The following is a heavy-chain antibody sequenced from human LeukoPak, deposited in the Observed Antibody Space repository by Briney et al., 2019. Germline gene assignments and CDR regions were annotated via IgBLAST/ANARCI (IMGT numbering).Heavy chain of an antibody. CDR2: IYYSGST. CDR3: ARTVSSSWYVDN. Sequence: SQTLSLTCTVSGGSISSGGYYWIWIPQHQGQDLEWIGYIYYSGSTYYNPSLQSRVTISVDTSKNQFSLKLSSVTAAATAVYCCARTVSSSWYVDNWGQGTLVTVSS. CDR1: GGSISSGGYY. V-gene: IGHV4-31*03. J-gene: IGHJ4*02. D-gene: IGHD6-13*01.